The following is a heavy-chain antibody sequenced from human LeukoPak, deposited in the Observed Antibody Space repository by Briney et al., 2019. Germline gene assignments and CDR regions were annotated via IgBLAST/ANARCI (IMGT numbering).Heavy chain of an antibody. D-gene: IGHD5-18*01. CDR1: GCTFTGYY. V-gene: IGHV1-2*02. CDR3: ARDRGDDTATYYYMDV. CDR2: INPNSGGT. Sequence: ASVKVSCKASGCTFTGYYMHWVRQAPGQGLEWMGWINPNSGGTNYAQKFQGRVTMTRDTSISTAYMELSRLRSDDTAVYYCARDRGDDTATYYYMDVWGKGTTVTVSS. J-gene: IGHJ6*03.